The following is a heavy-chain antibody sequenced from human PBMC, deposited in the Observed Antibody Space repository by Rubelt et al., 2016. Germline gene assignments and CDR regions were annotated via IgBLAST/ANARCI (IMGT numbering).Heavy chain of an antibody. V-gene: IGHV3-23*01. Sequence: EVQLLESGGGLEQPGGSLRLSCAASGFTFNSYAMTFVRQAPGRGLEWVSAIGGSGSTTYYADSVKGRFTIPRDNSKNTMYLQMNTLRAEDTAVYYCAKARDITGWYGFDYWGQGTLVTVSS. J-gene: IGHJ4*02. CDR3: AKARDITGWYGFDY. CDR2: IGGSGSTT. D-gene: IGHD6-19*01. CDR1: GFTFNSYA.